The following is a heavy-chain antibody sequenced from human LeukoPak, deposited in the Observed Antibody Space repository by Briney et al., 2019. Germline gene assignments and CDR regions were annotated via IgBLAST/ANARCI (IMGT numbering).Heavy chain of an antibody. CDR3: TSAPNLYYYDW. CDR2: IHYSEST. CDR1: GDCINSGNYC. D-gene: IGHD3-3*01. V-gene: IGHV4-61*01. Sequence: PSETLSLTCTVSGDCINSGNYCWGWIRQPPGKALEWIGNIHYSESTNYNPSLKSRVTISVDMSKNQFSLRLSSVTAADTAVYYCTSAPNLYYYDWWGQGNLVTVFS. J-gene: IGHJ4*02.